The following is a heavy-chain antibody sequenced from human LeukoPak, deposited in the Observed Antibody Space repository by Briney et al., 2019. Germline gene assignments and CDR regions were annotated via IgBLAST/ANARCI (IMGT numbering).Heavy chain of an antibody. CDR1: GYTFTTHA. D-gene: IGHD1-26*01. CDR3: ARDLTVGATSGWGDGFDI. J-gene: IGHJ3*02. Sequence: ASVRVSCKSSGYTFTTHAFIWVRQAPGQGLEWMGWIGAYNGNTNYAQKFQGRVTMTTDTSTSTAYMELRSLRSDDTAVYYCARDLTVGATSGWGDGFDIWGQGTKVTVSS. CDR2: IGAYNGNT. V-gene: IGHV1-18*01.